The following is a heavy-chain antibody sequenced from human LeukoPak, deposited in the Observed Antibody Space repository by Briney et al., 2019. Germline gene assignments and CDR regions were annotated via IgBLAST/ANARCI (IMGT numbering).Heavy chain of an antibody. CDR3: ARTVTQWLVPSQKQKGVFKRNYFDY. Sequence: SETLSLTCGVSGGSISGTNWWSWVRQPPGQGLEWIGEISLAGQTNYNPSLNGRVTMSLDKSSNQLSLHLTSVTAADTAVYYCARTVTQWLVPSQKQKGVFKRNYFDYWGQGTLVTVSS. J-gene: IGHJ4*02. V-gene: IGHV4/OR15-8*02. CDR2: ISLAGQT. CDR1: GGSISGTNW. D-gene: IGHD6-19*01.